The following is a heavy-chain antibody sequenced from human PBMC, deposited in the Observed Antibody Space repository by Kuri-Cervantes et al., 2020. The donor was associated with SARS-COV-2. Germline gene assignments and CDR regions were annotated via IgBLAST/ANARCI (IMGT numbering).Heavy chain of an antibody. CDR2: INHSGSS. D-gene: IGHD3-22*01. CDR1: GGTFSGYH. J-gene: IGHJ3*02. Sequence: SETLSLTCAVYGGTFSGYHWSWIRQPPGKGLEWIGEINHSGSSDYNPSLKSRVTISVDTSKNQFSLKLNSVTAADTAVYYCARSRITMIVDQSGAFDIWGQGTMVTVSS. CDR3: ARSRITMIVDQSGAFDI. V-gene: IGHV4-34*01.